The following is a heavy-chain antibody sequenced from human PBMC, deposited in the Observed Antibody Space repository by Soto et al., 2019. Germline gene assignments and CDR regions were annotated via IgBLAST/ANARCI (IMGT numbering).Heavy chain of an antibody. CDR2: INHSGST. J-gene: IGHJ4*02. CDR1: GGSFSGYY. V-gene: IGHV4-34*01. Sequence: PSETQSLTCAVYGGSFSGYYWSWIRQPPGKGLEWIGEINHSGSTNYNPSLKSRVTISVDTSKNQFSLKLSSVTAADTAVYYCARVVVAATDGDDYWGQGTLVTVSS. D-gene: IGHD2-15*01. CDR3: ARVVVAATDGDDY.